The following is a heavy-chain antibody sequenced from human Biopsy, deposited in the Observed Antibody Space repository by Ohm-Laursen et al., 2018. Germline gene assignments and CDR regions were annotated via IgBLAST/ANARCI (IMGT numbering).Heavy chain of an antibody. CDR3: AKAGVGSDGTDSYYNGMDI. J-gene: IGHJ6*02. D-gene: IGHD5-24*01. CDR1: EFSFSRYD. CDR2: IRPSGATS. V-gene: IGHV1-46*01. Sequence: SVKVSCKGSEFSFSRYDMHWVRQAPGQGLEWMGAIRPSGATSSFSQKFQCRITMTWVASTGTVYMDLNSLGSEDTAVYYCAKAGVGSDGTDSYYNGMDIWGPGTTVTVSS.